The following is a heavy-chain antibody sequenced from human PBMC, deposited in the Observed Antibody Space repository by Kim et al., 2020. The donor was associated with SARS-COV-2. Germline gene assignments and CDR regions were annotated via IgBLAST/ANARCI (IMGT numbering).Heavy chain of an antibody. Sequence: ASVKVSCKASGYTFTSYGISWVRQAPGQGLEWMGWISAYNGNTNYAQKLQGRVTMTTDTSTSTAYMELRSLRSDDTAVYYCARDRPWGATRNYYYYMDVWGKGTTVTVSS. CDR1: GYTFTSYG. D-gene: IGHD1-26*01. CDR2: ISAYNGNT. CDR3: ARDRPWGATRNYYYYMDV. V-gene: IGHV1-18*01. J-gene: IGHJ6*03.